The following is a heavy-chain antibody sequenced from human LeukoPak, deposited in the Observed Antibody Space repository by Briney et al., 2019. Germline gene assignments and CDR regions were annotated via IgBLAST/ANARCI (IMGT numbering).Heavy chain of an antibody. CDR2: ISAYNGNT. J-gene: IGHJ5*02. V-gene: IGHV1-18*04. Sequence: ASVKVSCKASGYTFTSYGISWVRQAPGQGLEWMGWISAYNGNTNYAQKLQGRVTMTTDTSTSKPYMELRSLRSDDTAVYYCARDLVDTMVRGVNWFDPWGQGTLVTVSS. CDR3: ARDLVDTMVRGVNWFDP. CDR1: GYTFTSYG. D-gene: IGHD3-10*01.